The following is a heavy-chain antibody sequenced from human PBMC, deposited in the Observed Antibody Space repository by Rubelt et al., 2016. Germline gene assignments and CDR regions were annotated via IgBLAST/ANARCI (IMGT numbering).Heavy chain of an antibody. CDR3: AHFDTPDIGAAS. CDR1: GYSLSTSGVG. J-gene: IGHJ5*01. Sequence: QITLKESSPTLVKPTQTLTLTCTFSGYSLSTSGVGVGWIRQPPGKALEWLALIYWDDDKRYRPSLKSRLTITKGTSKNQVVLTMTNIDPVYTPTYYGAHFDTPDIGAASWGQGTPVTVSS. CDR2: IYWDDDK. D-gene: IGHD6-13*01. V-gene: IGHV2-5*02.